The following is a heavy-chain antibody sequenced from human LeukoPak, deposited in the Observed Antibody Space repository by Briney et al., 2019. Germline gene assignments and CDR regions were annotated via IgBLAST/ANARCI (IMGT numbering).Heavy chain of an antibody. CDR1: GCTFTTYD. Sequence: ASVKVSCKASGCTFTTYDINWVRQATGQGLEWMGWMNPNSGKTDYAQKFQGRVTMTRNTSISTAYMELSSLTSEDTSVYYCARGISRRVNWFDPWGQGTLVTVSS. D-gene: IGHD2/OR15-2a*01. J-gene: IGHJ5*02. CDR3: ARGISRRVNWFDP. V-gene: IGHV1-8*02. CDR2: MNPNSGKT.